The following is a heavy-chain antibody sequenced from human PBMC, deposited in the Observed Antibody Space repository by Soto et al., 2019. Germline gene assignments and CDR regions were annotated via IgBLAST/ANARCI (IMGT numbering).Heavy chain of an antibody. V-gene: IGHV4-34*01. D-gene: IGHD3-10*01. J-gene: IGHJ4*02. CDR1: GGSFSGYY. CDR3: ASSRFRSPWDY. CDR2: INHSGST. Sequence: QVQLQQWGARLLKPSETLSLTCAVYGGSFSGYYWSWIRQPPGKGLEWIGEINHSGSTNYNPSLKSRVTISVDTSKNQFSLKLSSVTAADTAVYYCASSRFRSPWDYWGQGTLVTVSS.